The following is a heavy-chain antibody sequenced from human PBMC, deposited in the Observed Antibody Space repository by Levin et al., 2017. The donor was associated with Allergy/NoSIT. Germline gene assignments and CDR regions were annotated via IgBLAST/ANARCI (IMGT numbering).Heavy chain of an antibody. CDR3: ARVGIDFWRVYQKSWGYMDV. J-gene: IGHJ6*03. CDR2: ISAYNGNT. CDR1: GYNFTNYG. Sequence: ASVKVSCKASGYNFTNYGISWVRQAPGQGLEWMGWISAYNGNTNYAQKFQGRVTMTIQTSTNTAYMELRSLRSDDTAVYYCARVGIDFWRVYQKSWGYMDVWGQGTTVTVSS. V-gene: IGHV1-18*01. D-gene: IGHD3-3*01.